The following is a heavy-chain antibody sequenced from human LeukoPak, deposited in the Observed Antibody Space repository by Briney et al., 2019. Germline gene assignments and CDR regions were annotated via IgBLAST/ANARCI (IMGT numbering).Heavy chain of an antibody. Sequence: GGSLRLSCAASGFTFSSYAMTWVRQAPGKGLDWVSGLSGGGSSGVSTYYADSVKGRFTISRDNSKNTLYLQMNSLRAEDTAVYYCARGPSGYHNTGGQGTLVTVSS. J-gene: IGHJ4*02. D-gene: IGHD5-12*01. CDR3: ARGPSGYHNT. CDR1: GFTFSSYA. CDR2: LSGGGSSGVST. V-gene: IGHV3-23*01.